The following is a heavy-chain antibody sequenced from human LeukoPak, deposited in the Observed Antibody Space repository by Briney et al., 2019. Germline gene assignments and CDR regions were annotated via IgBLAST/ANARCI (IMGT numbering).Heavy chain of an antibody. V-gene: IGHV3-74*01. CDR2: INSDGSST. CDR1: GFTFSSYW. Sequence: GGSLRLSCAASGFTFSSYWMHWVRQAPGKGLVWVSRINSDGSSTSYADSVKGRFTISRDNAKNTLYLQMNSLRAEDTAVYYCVRIVVVVAASYKFDPWGQGALVTVSS. J-gene: IGHJ5*02. CDR3: VRIVVVVAASYKFDP. D-gene: IGHD2-15*01.